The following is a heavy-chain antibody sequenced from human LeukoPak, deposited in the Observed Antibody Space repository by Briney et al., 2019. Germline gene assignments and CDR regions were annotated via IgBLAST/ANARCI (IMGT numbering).Heavy chain of an antibody. J-gene: IGHJ5*02. CDR1: GFRFSSYG. CDR2: IWYDGSNK. D-gene: IGHD3-10*01. V-gene: IGHV3-33*01. Sequence: SGGSLRLSCTASGFRFSSYGIHWVRQTPGKGLEWVAVIWYDGSNKYYADSVKGRFTISRDNSKNTLYLQMNSLRAEHTAVYYCASESGHYYYGSGSYYGPWGQGTLVTVSS. CDR3: ASESGHYYYGSGSYYGP.